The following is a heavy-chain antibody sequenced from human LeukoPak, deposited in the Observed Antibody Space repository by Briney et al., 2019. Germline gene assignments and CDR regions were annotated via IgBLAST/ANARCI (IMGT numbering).Heavy chain of an antibody. V-gene: IGHV3-7*01. D-gene: IGHD2-2*01. Sequence: GGSLRLSCAVSGFTFSNYWMSWARQSPGKGLEWVANIYLDGSRAYYVDSVKGRFTISRDNTKNSLFLQMNSLSAEDTAVYYCGRAGPVTKDHFIDVWGKGATVTVSS. J-gene: IGHJ6*03. CDR3: GRAGPVTKDHFIDV. CDR1: GFTFSNYW. CDR2: IYLDGSRA.